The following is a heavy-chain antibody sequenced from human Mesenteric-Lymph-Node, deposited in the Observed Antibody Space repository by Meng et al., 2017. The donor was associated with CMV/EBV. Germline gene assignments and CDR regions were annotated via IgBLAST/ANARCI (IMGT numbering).Heavy chain of an antibody. V-gene: IGHV3-48*03. CDR3: AREKRGDYYDSSGYYPFDY. D-gene: IGHD3-22*01. J-gene: IGHJ4*02. CDR1: GFTFNTYE. Sequence: GGSLRLSCVASGFTFNTYEMNWIRKAPGKGLEWISYISNSGSTIYYADSVKGRFTISRDNGKNSLFLQMDSLRVEDTADYYCAREKRGDYYDSSGYYPFDYWGQGTLVTVSS. CDR2: ISNSGSTI.